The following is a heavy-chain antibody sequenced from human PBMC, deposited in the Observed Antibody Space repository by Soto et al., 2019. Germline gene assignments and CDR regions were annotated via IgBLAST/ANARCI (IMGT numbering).Heavy chain of an antibody. CDR1: GGTFSSYA. V-gene: IGHV1-69*13. D-gene: IGHD3-3*01. Sequence: GASVKVSCKASGGTFSSYAISLVRQAPGQGLEWMGGIIPIFGTANYAQKFQGRVTITADESTSTAYMELSSLRSEDTAVYYCARVTIFGVVIFAYWGQGTLVTVSS. J-gene: IGHJ4*02. CDR2: IIPIFGTA. CDR3: ARVTIFGVVIFAY.